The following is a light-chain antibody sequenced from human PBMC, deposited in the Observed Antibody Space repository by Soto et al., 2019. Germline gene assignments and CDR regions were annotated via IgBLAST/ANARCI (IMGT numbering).Light chain of an antibody. CDR2: RNK. J-gene: IGLJ1*01. V-gene: IGLV1-47*01. CDR3: AACDDSLSRV. CDR1: SSNIGSNY. Sequence: QSVLTQPPSSSVTPGQRVTISCSGSSSNIGSNYVYWYQQLPGTAPKLLIYRNKQLPSGVPDRFSGSKSGTSASLAISGLRSEDEADYYCAACDDSLSRVFGTGTKVTVL.